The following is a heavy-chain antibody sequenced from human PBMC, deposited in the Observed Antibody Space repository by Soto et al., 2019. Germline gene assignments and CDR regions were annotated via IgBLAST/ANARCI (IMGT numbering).Heavy chain of an antibody. Sequence: ASVKVSCKASGYTFTSYYMHWVRQAPGQGLEWMGIINPSGGSTSYAQKFQGRVTMTRDTSTSTVYMELSSLRSEDTAVYYCARDRSTRQTYYYDSSGYLFDYWGQGTLVTVSS. CDR1: GYTFTSYY. CDR2: INPSGGST. D-gene: IGHD3-22*01. V-gene: IGHV1-46*01. J-gene: IGHJ4*02. CDR3: ARDRSTRQTYYYDSSGYLFDY.